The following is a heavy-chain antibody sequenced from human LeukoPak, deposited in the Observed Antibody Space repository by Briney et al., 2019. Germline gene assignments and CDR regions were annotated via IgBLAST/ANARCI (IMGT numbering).Heavy chain of an antibody. D-gene: IGHD6-13*01. CDR3: ARVNGIAAAGPPYYGMDV. CDR2: ISAYNGNT. V-gene: IGHV1-18*01. Sequence: ASVKVSCKASGYTFTSYGISWVRQAPGQGLEWMGWISAYNGNTNYAQKLQGRVTMTTDTSTSTAYMELRSLRPDDTAVYYCARVNGIAAAGPPYYGMDVWGQGTTVTVSS. J-gene: IGHJ6*02. CDR1: GYTFTSYG.